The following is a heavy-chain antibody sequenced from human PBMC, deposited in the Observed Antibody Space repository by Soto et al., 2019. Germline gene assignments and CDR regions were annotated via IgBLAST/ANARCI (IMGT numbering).Heavy chain of an antibody. CDR2: INVGNGNT. V-gene: IGHV1-3*01. J-gene: IGHJ3*02. CDR1: GYKFTSYV. CDR3: ARASGAFDI. D-gene: IGHD3-3*01. Sequence: QVQLVQSGAEVKKPGASVKISCKASGYKFTSYVMHWVRQAPGQRLEWMGWINVGNGNTKYSQKFQDRVTITMDTSASTAYMELSSLRSEDTAVYYCARASGAFDIWGQGTMVTVSS.